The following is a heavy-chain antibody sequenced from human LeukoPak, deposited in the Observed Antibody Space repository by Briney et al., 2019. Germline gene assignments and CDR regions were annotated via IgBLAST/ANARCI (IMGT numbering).Heavy chain of an antibody. Sequence: KASETLSLTCTVSGGSISSSSFYWGWIRQPPGKGLEWIGSINYSGSNRYNPYLKSRVTISVDTSKNQFSPMLSSVTAADTPVYYCARREGPPKHFDFWGQGFLVTVSS. J-gene: IGHJ4*02. CDR1: GGSISSSSFY. V-gene: IGHV4-39*01. CDR3: ARREGPPKHFDF. CDR2: INYSGSN.